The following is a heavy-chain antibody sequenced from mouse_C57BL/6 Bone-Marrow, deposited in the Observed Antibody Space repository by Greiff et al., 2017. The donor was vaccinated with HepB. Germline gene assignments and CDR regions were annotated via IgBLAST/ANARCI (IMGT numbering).Heavy chain of an antibody. V-gene: IGHV1-50*01. CDR1: GYTFTSYW. J-gene: IGHJ1*03. CDR2: IDPSDSYT. CDR3: AREGGNYVPYWYFDV. Sequence: QVQLKQPGAELVKPGASVKLSCKASGYTFTSYWMQWVKQRPGQGLEWIGEIDPSDSYTNYNQKFKGKATLTVDTSSSTAYMQLSSLTSEDSAVYYCAREGGNYVPYWYFDVWGTGTTVTVSS. D-gene: IGHD2-1*01.